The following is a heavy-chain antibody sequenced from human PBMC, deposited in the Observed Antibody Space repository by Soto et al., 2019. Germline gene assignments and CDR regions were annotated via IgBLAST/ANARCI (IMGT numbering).Heavy chain of an antibody. V-gene: IGHV4-59*08. CDR2: IYYGGST. D-gene: IGHD6-6*01. CDR3: ARHGMLRIPSIAARPEGYYFDY. J-gene: IGHJ4*02. Sequence: SETLSLTCTVSGGSISSYYWSWIRQPPGKGLEWIGYIYYGGSTNYNPSLKSRVTISVDTSKNQFSLKLSSVTAADTAVYYCARHGMLRIPSIAARPEGYYFDYWGQGTLVTVSS. CDR1: GGSISSYY.